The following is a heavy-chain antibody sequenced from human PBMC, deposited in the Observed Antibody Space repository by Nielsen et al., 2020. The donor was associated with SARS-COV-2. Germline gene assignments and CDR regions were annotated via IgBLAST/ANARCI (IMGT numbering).Heavy chain of an antibody. CDR3: ARSGSPYYSYSYFDY. D-gene: IGHD3-10*01. Sequence: GGSLRLSCAASDFAFTQYAMHWVRQAPGKGLEWVAVISYDGTNRDYADSVTGRFTISRDNSKGTVPLHMNSLRPDDTAVYYCARSGSPYYSYSYFDYWGQGTQVTVSS. CDR2: ISYDGTNR. V-gene: IGHV3-30*04. CDR1: DFAFTQYA. J-gene: IGHJ4*02.